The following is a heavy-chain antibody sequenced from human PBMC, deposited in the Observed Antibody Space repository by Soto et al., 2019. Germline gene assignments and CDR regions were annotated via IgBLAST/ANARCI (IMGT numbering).Heavy chain of an antibody. J-gene: IGHJ5*02. CDR3: AKDRSYYGDSHGFDP. Sequence: GGSLRLSCAASGFTFSSYGMHWVRQAPGKGLEWVAVISYDGSNKYYADSVKGRFTISRDNSKNTLYLQMNSLRAEDTAVYYCAKDRSYYGDSHGFDPWGQGTLVTVSS. CDR1: GFTFSSYG. V-gene: IGHV3-30*18. CDR2: ISYDGSNK. D-gene: IGHD4-17*01.